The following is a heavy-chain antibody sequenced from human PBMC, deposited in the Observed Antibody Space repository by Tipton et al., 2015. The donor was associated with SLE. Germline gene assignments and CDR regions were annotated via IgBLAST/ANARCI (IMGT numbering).Heavy chain of an antibody. CDR3: ARGRRGGFDY. V-gene: IGHV4-39*07. Sequence: TLSLTCTVSGGSISSSSYYWGWIRQPPGKGLEWIGEINHSGSTNYNPSLKSRVTISVDRSKNQFSLKLSSVTAADTAVYYCARGRRGGFDYWGQGTLVTVSS. J-gene: IGHJ4*02. CDR1: GGSISSSSYY. D-gene: IGHD3-10*01. CDR2: INHSGST.